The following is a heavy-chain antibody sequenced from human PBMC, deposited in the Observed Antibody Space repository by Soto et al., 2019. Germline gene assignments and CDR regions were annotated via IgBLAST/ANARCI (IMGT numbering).Heavy chain of an antibody. CDR2: MSHSGGT. Sequence: QVQLQQWGAGLLKPSETLSLTCAVYGGFVSSGSYYWSWIRQPPGKGLEWLGEMSHSGGTPFNPSLKSRVTIWVDTSKNQFSLKMSSVTAADTALYYCARVERGTATTVVDAFDIWGPGTMVTVSS. CDR1: GGFVSSGSYY. V-gene: IGHV4-34*01. D-gene: IGHD1-1*01. J-gene: IGHJ3*02. CDR3: ARVERGTATTVVDAFDI.